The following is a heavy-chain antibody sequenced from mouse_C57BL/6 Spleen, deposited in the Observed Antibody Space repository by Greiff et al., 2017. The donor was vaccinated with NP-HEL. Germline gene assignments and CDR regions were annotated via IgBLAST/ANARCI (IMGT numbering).Heavy chain of an antibody. CDR2: IYPRSGNT. J-gene: IGHJ3*01. CDR3: ARERGREFAY. CDR1: GYTFTSYG. V-gene: IGHV1-81*01. D-gene: IGHD3-3*01. Sequence: QVQLQQSGAELAGPGASVKLSCKASGYTFTSYGISWVKQRTGQGLEWIGEIYPRSGNTYYNEKFKGKAKLTADKSSCAAYMELSRLTSEDSAVYCCARERGREFAYWGKGTLVTVSA.